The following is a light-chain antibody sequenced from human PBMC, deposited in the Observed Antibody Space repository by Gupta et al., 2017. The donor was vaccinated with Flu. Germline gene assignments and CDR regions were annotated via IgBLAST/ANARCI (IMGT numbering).Light chain of an antibody. Sequence: DIVMTQSPATLSVSPGERATLSCRASQSISNNLAWYQHKPCQTPRLLIYGASTKANGIGGKFRGSGVGKEFNLTINRPQSEDFAIYYCQHYNGWPPAYTFGQGTKLEIK. J-gene: IGKJ2*01. CDR3: QHYNGWPPAYT. CDR2: GAS. CDR1: QSISNN. V-gene: IGKV3-15*01.